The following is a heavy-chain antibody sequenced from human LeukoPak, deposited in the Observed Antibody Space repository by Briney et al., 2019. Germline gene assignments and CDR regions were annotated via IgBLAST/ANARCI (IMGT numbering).Heavy chain of an antibody. J-gene: IGHJ4*02. D-gene: IGHD5-12*01. CDR1: GGSISSYY. Sequence: SETLSLTCTVSGGSISSYYWSWIRQPPGKGLEGIGYIYYSGSTNYNPSLKSRVTISVDTSKNQFSLKLSSVTAADTAVYYCARAPGGYSGYDFDYWGQGTLVTVSS. V-gene: IGHV4-59*01. CDR3: ARAPGGYSGYDFDY. CDR2: IYYSGST.